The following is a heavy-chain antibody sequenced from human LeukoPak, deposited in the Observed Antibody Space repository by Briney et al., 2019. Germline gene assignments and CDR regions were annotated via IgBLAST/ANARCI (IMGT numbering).Heavy chain of an antibody. CDR2: TYYKSKWYN. CDR3: ARGDQGFDY. CDR1: GDSVSRNSAA. J-gene: IGHJ4*02. V-gene: IGHV6-1*01. Sequence: TSQTLSLACAISGDSVSRNSAAWNWIRQSPSRGLERLGRTYYKSKWYNNYAVSVKSRITINSDTSKNQFSLQLNSVTPEDTAVYYCARGDQGFDYWGQGTLVTVST.